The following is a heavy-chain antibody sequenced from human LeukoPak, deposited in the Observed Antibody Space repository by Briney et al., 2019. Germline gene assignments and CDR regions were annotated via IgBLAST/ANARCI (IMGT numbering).Heavy chain of an antibody. V-gene: IGHV3-74*01. D-gene: IGHD4-23*01. J-gene: IGHJ4*02. CDR3: VRGNDYGGPHY. Sequence: GGSLRLSCAVSGFTFSSYWMHWVRHAPGKGLVWVSRIDRDGSRINYADSVKGRFSISRDNGKNTLFLQMNSLRAEDAAVYYCVRGNDYGGPHYWGQGTLVTVSS. CDR2: IDRDGSRI. CDR1: GFTFSSYW.